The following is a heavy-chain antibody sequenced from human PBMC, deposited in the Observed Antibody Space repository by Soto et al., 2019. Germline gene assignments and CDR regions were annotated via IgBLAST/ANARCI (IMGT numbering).Heavy chain of an antibody. V-gene: IGHV4-31*03. CDR2: IYYSGST. Sequence: QVQLQESGPGLVKPSQTLSLTCTVSGGSISSGGYYWSWIRQHPGKGLDCIGYIYYSGSTYYSSSLQGRVTISVDTSNNQFSLKPRSVTAADTAVYYCARVRGVNEAGGVDVWGQGTTVTVSS. CDR1: GGSISSGGYY. CDR3: ARVRGVNEAGGVDV. J-gene: IGHJ6*02. D-gene: IGHD3-10*01.